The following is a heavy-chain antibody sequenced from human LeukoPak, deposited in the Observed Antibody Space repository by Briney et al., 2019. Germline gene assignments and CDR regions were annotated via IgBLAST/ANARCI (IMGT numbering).Heavy chain of an antibody. CDR1: GYTFTSYG. Sequence: ASVKVSCKASGYTFTSYGINWVRQAPGQGLEWMGWISGYNGNTNYAQKFQGRITMTTETSTSTAYMELRGLRSDDTAVYYCARSDISIVRGAMVWGQGTLVIVSS. CDR2: ISGYNGNT. J-gene: IGHJ4*02. V-gene: IGHV1-18*01. CDR3: ARSDISIVRGAMV. D-gene: IGHD3-10*01.